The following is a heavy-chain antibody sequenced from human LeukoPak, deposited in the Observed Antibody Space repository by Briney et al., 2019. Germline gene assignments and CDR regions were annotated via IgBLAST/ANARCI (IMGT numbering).Heavy chain of an antibody. CDR2: INHSGST. D-gene: IGHD2-2*02. CDR1: GGPFSGYY. J-gene: IGHJ4*02. CDR3: ARGAPYCSSTSCYTTGSTFDY. V-gene: IGHV4-34*01. Sequence: SETLSLTCAVYGGPFSGYYWSWIRQPPGKGLEWIGEINHSGSTNYNPSLKSRVTISVDTSKNQFSLKLSSVTAADTAVYYCARGAPYCSSTSCYTTGSTFDYWGQGTLVTVSS.